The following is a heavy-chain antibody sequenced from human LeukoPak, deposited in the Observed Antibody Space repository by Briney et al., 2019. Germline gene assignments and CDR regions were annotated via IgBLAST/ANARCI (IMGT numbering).Heavy chain of an antibody. CDR2: MNPNSGNT. CDR3: ARVLPMYCSGGSCYGWFDP. CDR1: GYTFTSYD. Sequence: GASVKVSCKASGYTFTSYDINWVRQATGQGLEWMGWMNPNSGNTGYAQKFQGRVTITRNTSISTAYMELSSLRSEDTAVYYCARVLPMYCSGGSCYGWFDPWGQGTLVTVSS. V-gene: IGHV1-8*03. D-gene: IGHD2-15*01. J-gene: IGHJ5*02.